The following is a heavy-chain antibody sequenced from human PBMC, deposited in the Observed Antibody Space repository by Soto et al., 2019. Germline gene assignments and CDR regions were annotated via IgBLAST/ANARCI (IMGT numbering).Heavy chain of an antibody. D-gene: IGHD6-19*01. CDR1: GFTFSSYG. J-gene: IGHJ6*02. CDR3: AKDVGSVPSGGMDV. V-gene: IGHV3-30*18. Sequence: QVQLVESGGGVVQPGRSLRLSCAASGFTFSSYGMHWVRQAPGKGLEWVAVISYDGSNKYYADSVKGRFTISRDNSKNTLYLQMNSLRAEDTAVYYCAKDVGSVPSGGMDVWGQGTTVTVSS. CDR2: ISYDGSNK.